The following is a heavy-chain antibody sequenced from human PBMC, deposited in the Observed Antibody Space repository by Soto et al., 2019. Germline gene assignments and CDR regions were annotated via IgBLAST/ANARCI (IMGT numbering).Heavy chain of an antibody. CDR2: IYYSGST. Sequence: QLQLQESGPGLVKPSETLSLTCTVSGGSISSSSYYWGWIRQPPGKGLEWIGSIYYSGSTYYNPSRKSRVTISVDTSKNQFSLKLSSVTAADTAVYYCARHLSGSYYYWGQGTLVTVSS. CDR1: GGSISSSSYY. J-gene: IGHJ4*02. D-gene: IGHD1-26*01. V-gene: IGHV4-39*01. CDR3: ARHLSGSYYY.